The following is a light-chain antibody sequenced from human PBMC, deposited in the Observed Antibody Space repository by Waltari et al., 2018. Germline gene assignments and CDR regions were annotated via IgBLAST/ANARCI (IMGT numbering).Light chain of an antibody. CDR3: QQYNNWPLT. CDR1: QCVSSN. J-gene: IGKJ2*01. Sequence: EIVMTQSPATLSVSPGERATLSCRASQCVSSNLAWYQQKPGQAPRLLSYGESTRSTGIPARFSGSGSGTEFTLTISSMQSEDFAVYYCQQYNNWPLTFGQGTKLEIK. V-gene: IGKV3-15*01. CDR2: GES.